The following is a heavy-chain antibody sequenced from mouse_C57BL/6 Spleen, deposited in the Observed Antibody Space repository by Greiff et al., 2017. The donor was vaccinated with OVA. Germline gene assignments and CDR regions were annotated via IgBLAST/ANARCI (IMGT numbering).Heavy chain of an antibody. J-gene: IGHJ1*03. CDR1: GYTFTSYW. D-gene: IGHD1-1*01. CDR2: IYPGSGST. Sequence: VQLQQPGAELVKPGASVKMSCKASGYTFTSYWITWVKQRPGQGLEWIGDIYPGSGSTNYNEKFKSKATLTVDTSSSTTYMQLSSLTSEDSAVYDCARRDYYGSSYWYIDVWGTGTTVTVSS. V-gene: IGHV1-55*01. CDR3: ARRDYYGSSYWYIDV.